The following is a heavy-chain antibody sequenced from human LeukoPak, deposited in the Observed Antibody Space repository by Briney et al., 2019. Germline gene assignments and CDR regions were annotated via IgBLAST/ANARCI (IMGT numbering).Heavy chain of an antibody. V-gene: IGHV3-11*01. J-gene: IGHJ4*02. Sequence: GGSLRLSCAASGFTFSDYYMSWIRQAPGKGLEWVSYISHRVSDVQYADSVKGRFTISRDNARNSLYLQMNGLRAEDTAVYYCAKDVWTRQQLPPGLDYWGQGTLLTVSS. CDR3: AKDVWTRQQLPPGLDY. CDR2: ISHRVSDV. D-gene: IGHD6-13*01. CDR1: GFTFSDYY.